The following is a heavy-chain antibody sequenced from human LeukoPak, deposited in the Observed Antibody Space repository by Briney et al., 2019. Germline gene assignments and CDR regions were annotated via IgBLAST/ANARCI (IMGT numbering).Heavy chain of an antibody. V-gene: IGHV3-23*01. CDR1: GFTFSSYA. D-gene: IGHD6-13*01. Sequence: PGGSLRLSCAASGFTFSSYAMSWVRQALGKGLEWVSAISGSGGSTYYADSVKGRFTISRDNSKNTLYLQMNSLRAEDTAVYYCAKDGEVSSSWYRPPPNWFDPWGQGTLVTVSS. J-gene: IGHJ5*02. CDR3: AKDGEVSSSWYRPPPNWFDP. CDR2: ISGSGGST.